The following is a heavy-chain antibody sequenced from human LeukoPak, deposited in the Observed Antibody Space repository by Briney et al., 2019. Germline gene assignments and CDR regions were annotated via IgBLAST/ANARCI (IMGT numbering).Heavy chain of an antibody. D-gene: IGHD3-3*01. CDR3: AKNGQSGFSFDP. J-gene: IGHJ5*02. V-gene: IGHV4-34*01. CDR2: GSDIGGT. Sequence: SETLSLTCAVYGGSLNGHYWSWIRQSPGKGLEWIGEGSDIGGTKFNPSLKSRVSISADTSKNQFSLKLTSMTAADTAVYYCAKNGQSGFSFDPWGQGTLVTVSS. CDR1: GGSLNGHY.